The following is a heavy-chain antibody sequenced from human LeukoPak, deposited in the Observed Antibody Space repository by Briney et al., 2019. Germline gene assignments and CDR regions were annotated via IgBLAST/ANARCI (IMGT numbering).Heavy chain of an antibody. J-gene: IGHJ4*02. CDR3: ARAPGPFDRPNHWYFDY. D-gene: IGHD1-14*01. CDR2: INHSGST. V-gene: IGHV4-34*01. Sequence: KPSETLSLTCAVYGGSFSGYYWSWIRQPPGKGLEWIGEINHSGSTNYNPSLKSRVTISVDTSKNQFSLKLSSVTAADTAVYYCARAPGPFDRPNHWYFDYWGQGTLVTVSS. CDR1: GGSFSGYY.